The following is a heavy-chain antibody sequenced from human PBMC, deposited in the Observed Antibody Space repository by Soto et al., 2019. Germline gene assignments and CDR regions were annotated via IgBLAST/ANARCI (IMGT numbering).Heavy chain of an antibody. J-gene: IGHJ6*02. CDR3: ARPAAAALPPGYYYYGMDV. Sequence: PSETLSLTCTVSGGSMSSSSYYWGWIRQPPGKGLEWIGSIYYSGSAYYNPSLKSRVTISVDTSKNQFSLKLSSVTAADTAVYYCARPAAAALPPGYYYYGMDVCGQGTTVTVSS. D-gene: IGHD6-13*01. CDR1: GGSMSSSSYY. V-gene: IGHV4-39*01. CDR2: IYYSGSA.